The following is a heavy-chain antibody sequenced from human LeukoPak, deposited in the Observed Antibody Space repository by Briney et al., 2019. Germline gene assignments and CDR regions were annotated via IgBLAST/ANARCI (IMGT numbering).Heavy chain of an antibody. V-gene: IGHV3-48*03. Sequence: TGGSLRLSCAASGFTFSSSEMNWVRQAPGKGLEWVSYISSSGGTISYADSVKGRFTISRDNSKNTLYLQMNSLRAEDTAVYYCARDLDNYYDSSDYWGQGTLVTVSS. CDR2: ISSSGGTI. D-gene: IGHD3-22*01. CDR3: ARDLDNYYDSSDY. J-gene: IGHJ4*02. CDR1: GFTFSSSE.